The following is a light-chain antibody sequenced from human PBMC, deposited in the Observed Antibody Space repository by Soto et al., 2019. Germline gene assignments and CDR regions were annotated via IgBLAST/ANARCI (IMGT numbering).Light chain of an antibody. Sequence: EIVFTQSPATLSLSPGERAPLSCRASQSVKTLLVWYQQRPGQAPRLLIHDASHRAAGIPARFSGSGFGTDLTLTISSLEPEDAAVYDCQQRSNWPTITFGQGTRLEIK. CDR3: QQRSNWPTIT. J-gene: IGKJ5*01. V-gene: IGKV3-11*01. CDR1: QSVKTL. CDR2: DAS.